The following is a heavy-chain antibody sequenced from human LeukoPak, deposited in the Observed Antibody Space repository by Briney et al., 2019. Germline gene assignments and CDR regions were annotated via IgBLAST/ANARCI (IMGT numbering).Heavy chain of an antibody. V-gene: IGHV3-23*01. Sequence: PGGSLRLSCAASGFTFSSYAMTWVRQAPGKGLEWVSAISGSGGSTYYADSVQGRFTISRDNSKNTLSLQMNSLRAEDTAVYYCAKGESLFWNYVHYWGQGTLVTVPS. CDR3: AKGESLFWNYVHY. CDR2: ISGSGGST. D-gene: IGHD1-7*01. J-gene: IGHJ4*02. CDR1: GFTFSSYA.